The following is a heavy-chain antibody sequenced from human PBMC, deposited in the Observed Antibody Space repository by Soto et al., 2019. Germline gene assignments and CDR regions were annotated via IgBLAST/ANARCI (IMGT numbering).Heavy chain of an antibody. CDR3: ARRAVVAVTGSLENWLDP. V-gene: IGHV4-59*01. D-gene: IGHD2-21*01. Sequence: SETLSLTCAVSGDSITSYNWNWLRQPPGKALEWIGFVYSSGNTNYNPSLKSRVTISVDTSRNQFSLKVNSVTAADTAVYYCARRAVVAVTGSLENWLDPWGQGILVTVS. CDR2: VYSSGNT. CDR1: GDSITSYN. J-gene: IGHJ5*02.